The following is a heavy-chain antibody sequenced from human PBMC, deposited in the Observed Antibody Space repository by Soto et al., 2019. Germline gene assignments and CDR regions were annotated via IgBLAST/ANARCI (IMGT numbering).Heavy chain of an antibody. V-gene: IGHV3-15*07. CDR3: TTDDLSGPFRSSGYNPTYYYGMDV. CDR2: IKSKTDGGTT. CDR1: GFTFSNAW. Sequence: GGSLRLSCAASGFTFSNAWMNWVRQAPGKGLEWVGRIKSKTDGGTTDYAAPVKGRFTISRDDSKNTLYLQMNSLKTEDTAVYYCTTDDLSGPFRSSGYNPTYYYGMDVWGQGTTVTVSS. D-gene: IGHD3-22*01. J-gene: IGHJ6*02.